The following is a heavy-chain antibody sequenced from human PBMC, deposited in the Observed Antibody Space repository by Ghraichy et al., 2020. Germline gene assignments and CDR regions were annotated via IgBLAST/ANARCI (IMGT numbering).Heavy chain of an antibody. CDR1: GFTFSSYE. Sequence: GGSLRLSCAASGFTFSSYEMNWVRQAPGKGLEWVSYISSSGSTIYYADSVKGRFTISRDNAKNSLYLQMNSLRAEDTAVYYCAGADVGYSYATRVLDYWGQGTLVTVSS. V-gene: IGHV3-48*03. CDR3: AGADVGYSYATRVLDY. CDR2: ISSSGSTI. D-gene: IGHD5-18*01. J-gene: IGHJ4*02.